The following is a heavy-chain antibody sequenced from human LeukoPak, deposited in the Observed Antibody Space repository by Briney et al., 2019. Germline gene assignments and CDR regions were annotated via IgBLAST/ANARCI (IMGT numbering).Heavy chain of an antibody. Sequence: GGSLRLSCAASGFTFSSYGIHWVRQAPGKGLEWVAVISYDGNNKYYADSVKGRFTISRDNSKNTLYLQMNSLRAEDTAVYYCAKDLTYCGGDCYSVWGQGTVVTVSS. CDR1: GFTFSSYG. CDR2: ISYDGNNK. D-gene: IGHD2-21*02. J-gene: IGHJ4*02. V-gene: IGHV3-30*18. CDR3: AKDLTYCGGDCYSV.